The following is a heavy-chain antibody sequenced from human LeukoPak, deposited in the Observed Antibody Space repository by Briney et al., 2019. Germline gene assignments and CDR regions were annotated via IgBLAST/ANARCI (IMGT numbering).Heavy chain of an antibody. Sequence: GGSLRLSCAASGFTFSSYGMHWVRQAPGKGLEWVAFIRYDGSNKYYADSVKGRFTISRDNSKNTLYLQMNSLRAEDTAVYYCAKEGFRSSSWYWGDYWGQGTLVTVSS. CDR1: GFTFSSYG. D-gene: IGHD6-13*01. J-gene: IGHJ4*02. CDR2: IRYDGSNK. CDR3: AKEGFRSSSWYWGDY. V-gene: IGHV3-30*02.